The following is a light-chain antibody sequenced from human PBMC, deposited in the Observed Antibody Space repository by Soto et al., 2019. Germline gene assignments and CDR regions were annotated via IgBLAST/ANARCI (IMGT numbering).Light chain of an antibody. CDR2: DAS. V-gene: IGKV3-20*01. Sequence: EVVLTRSPGTLYLSPGERATLSCRASQSLSINYLAWYQQKPGQAPRLLIYDASSRAAGFPDRFSGSGSGTDFTLTINSLEPEDFAVYYCQQFSSYPLTFGGGTKVDIK. J-gene: IGKJ4*01. CDR3: QQFSSYPLT. CDR1: QSLSINY.